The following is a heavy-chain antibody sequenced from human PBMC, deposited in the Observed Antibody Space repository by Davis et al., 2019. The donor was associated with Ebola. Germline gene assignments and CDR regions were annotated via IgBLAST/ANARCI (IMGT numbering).Heavy chain of an antibody. J-gene: IGHJ4*02. Sequence: PSETLSLTCTVSGGSISSYYWSWIRQPPGKGLEWIGEINHSGSTNYNPSLKSRVTISVDTSKNQFSLKLSSVTAADTAVYYCAGSSSWYRDFDYWGQGTLVTVSS. CDR3: AGSSSWYRDFDY. V-gene: IGHV4-34*01. D-gene: IGHD6-13*01. CDR2: INHSGST. CDR1: GGSISSYY.